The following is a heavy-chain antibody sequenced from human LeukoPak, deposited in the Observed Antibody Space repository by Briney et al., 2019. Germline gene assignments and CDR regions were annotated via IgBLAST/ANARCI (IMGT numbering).Heavy chain of an antibody. CDR1: GFTFSSYE. V-gene: IGHV3-48*03. J-gene: IGHJ4*02. D-gene: IGHD1-26*01. CDR2: ISSSGSTI. Sequence: GSLRLFCAASGFTFSSYEMNWVRQAPGKGLEWVSYISSSGSTIYYADSVKGRFTISRDNAKNSLYMQMNSLRAEDTAVYYCAKIAETSGIYGQGYDYWGQGTLVTVSS. CDR3: AKIAETSGIYGQGYDY.